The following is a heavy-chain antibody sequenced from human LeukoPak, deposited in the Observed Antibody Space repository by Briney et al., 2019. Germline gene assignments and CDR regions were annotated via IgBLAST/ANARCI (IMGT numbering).Heavy chain of an antibody. CDR3: ARGRDYHDTTGYGV. D-gene: IGHD3-22*01. CDR2: IYYSGST. Sequence: SETXSXXXIVSGGSMSSXYXXXIRXPPGKGXXXXGYIYYSGSTNYNPSLRSRVTISVDTSKNQFSLKLSSVTAADTAVYYCARGRDYHDTTGYGVWGQGTTVTVSS. CDR1: GGSMSSXY. J-gene: IGHJ3*01. V-gene: IGHV4-59*01.